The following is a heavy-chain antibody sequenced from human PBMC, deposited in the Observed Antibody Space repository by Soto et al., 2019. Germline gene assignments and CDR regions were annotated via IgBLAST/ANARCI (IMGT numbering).Heavy chain of an antibody. CDR3: AREGSILYASESYYYYYGMYV. CDR1: GFTVSSNY. D-gene: IGHD6-13*01. Sequence: GGSLRLSCAASGFTVSSNYMSWVRQAPGKGLEWVSVIYSGGSTYYADSVKGRFTISRDNSKNTLYLQMNSLRAEDTAVYYCAREGSILYASESYYYYYGMYVWGQGSTVTVSS. V-gene: IGHV3-53*01. J-gene: IGHJ6*02. CDR2: IYSGGST.